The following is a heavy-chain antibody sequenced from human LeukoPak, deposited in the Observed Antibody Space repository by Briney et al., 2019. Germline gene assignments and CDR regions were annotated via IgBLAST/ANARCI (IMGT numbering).Heavy chain of an antibody. CDR1: GYTFTSYG. J-gene: IGHJ5*02. D-gene: IGHD6-25*01. Sequence: ASVRVSCKASGYTFTSYGISWVRQAPGQGLAWMGWISAYNGNTNYAQKLQDRVTMTTDSSTSTAYMELRSLRSDDTAVYYCARSERQPLRLGYNRFDPWGQGTLVTVSS. CDR3: ARSERQPLRLGYNRFDP. CDR2: ISAYNGNT. V-gene: IGHV1-18*01.